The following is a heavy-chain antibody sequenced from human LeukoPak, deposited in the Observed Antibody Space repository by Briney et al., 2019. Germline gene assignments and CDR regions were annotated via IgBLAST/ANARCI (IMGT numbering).Heavy chain of an antibody. CDR1: GFTFSSYW. CDR2: INTDGSST. J-gene: IGHJ4*02. CDR3: ARALMVRGVEFDY. D-gene: IGHD3-10*01. Sequence: PGGSLRLSCAASGFTFSSYWMHWVRQAPGKGLVWVSRINTDGSSTNYADSVKGRFTISRDNAKNTLYLQMNSLRAEDTAVYYCARALMVRGVEFDYWGQGTLVTVSS. V-gene: IGHV3-74*01.